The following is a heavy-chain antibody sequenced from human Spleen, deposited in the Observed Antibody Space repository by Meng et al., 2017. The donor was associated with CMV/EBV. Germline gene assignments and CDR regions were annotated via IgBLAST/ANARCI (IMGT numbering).Heavy chain of an antibody. CDR3: ARGGGYQLPNL. D-gene: IGHD2-2*01. CDR1: GYTFTNFP. J-gene: IGHJ4*02. CDR2: ISAYNGNT. V-gene: IGHV1-18*01. Sequence: ASVKVSCKASGYTFTNFPITWVRQAPGQGLEWMGWISAYNGNTNYAQNLQGRVTMTTDTSTTTAYMELRSLRSEDTAVYYCARGGGYQLPNLWGQGTLVTVSS.